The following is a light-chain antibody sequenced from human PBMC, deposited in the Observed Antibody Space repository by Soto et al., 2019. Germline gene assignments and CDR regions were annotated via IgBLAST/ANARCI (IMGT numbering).Light chain of an antibody. J-gene: IGKJ1*01. CDR3: QQHSHWPPWT. V-gene: IGKV3-11*01. CDR1: ENVRTF. Sequence: EVVLTQSPATLSLSPGERATLSCRASENVRTFIDWYQQKPGQAPRLLIHGASNRATGSPDRFSGSGSGTDFTLTISNLEPEDFAVYYCQQHSHWPPWTFGQGTRVEIQ. CDR2: GAS.